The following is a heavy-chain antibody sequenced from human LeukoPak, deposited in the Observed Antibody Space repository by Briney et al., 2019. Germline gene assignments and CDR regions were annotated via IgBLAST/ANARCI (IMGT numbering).Heavy chain of an antibody. J-gene: IGHJ4*02. CDR1: GYSFTNYW. D-gene: IGHD1-26*01. Sequence: GESLKISCKGSGYSFTNYWIGWVRQMPGKGLEWMGTIYPGDSDTRYSPSFQGQVTISSDKSISTAYLQWSSLKASDTAMYYCARRLVRATTTYFDYWGQGTLVTVSS. CDR2: IYPGDSDT. CDR3: ARRLVRATTTYFDY. V-gene: IGHV5-51*01.